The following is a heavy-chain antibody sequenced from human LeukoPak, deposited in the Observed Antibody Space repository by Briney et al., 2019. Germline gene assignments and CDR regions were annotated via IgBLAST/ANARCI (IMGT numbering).Heavy chain of an antibody. J-gene: IGHJ3*02. CDR1: GGTLSNSG. D-gene: IGHD3-22*01. Sequence: PGGSLRLSCAASGGTLSNSGMHWVRQAPGKGLEWVGRIKSKTDGGTTDYAAPVKGRFTISRDDSKNTLYLQMNSLKTEDTAVYYCTTTSLYYYDSSGYYPPPNAFDIWGQGTMVTVSS. CDR3: TTTSLYYYDSSGYYPPPNAFDI. V-gene: IGHV3-15*01. CDR2: IKSKTDGGTT.